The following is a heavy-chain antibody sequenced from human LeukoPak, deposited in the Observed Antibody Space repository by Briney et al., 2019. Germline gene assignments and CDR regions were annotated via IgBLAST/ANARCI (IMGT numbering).Heavy chain of an antibody. V-gene: IGHV4-34*01. J-gene: IGHJ5*02. CDR1: GGSFSGYY. D-gene: IGHD2-2*01. CDR2: INHSGST. Sequence: SETLSLTCAVYGGSFSGYYWSWIRQPPGKGLEWIGEINHSGSTNYNPSLKSRVTISVDTSKNQHSLKLSSVTAADTAVYYCARGRGYCSSTSCDVNWFDPWGQGTLVTVSS. CDR3: ARGRGYCSSTSCDVNWFDP.